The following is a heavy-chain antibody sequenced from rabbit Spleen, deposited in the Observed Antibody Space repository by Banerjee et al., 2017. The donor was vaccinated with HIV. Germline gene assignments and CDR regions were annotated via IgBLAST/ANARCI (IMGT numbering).Heavy chain of an antibody. CDR1: GFSFSSSDY. CDR2: VDIGGSDFT. Sequence: QSLEESGGDLVKPGASLTLTCTASGFSFSSSDYMCWVRQAPGKGLEWIGCVDIGGSDFTYFASWAKGRFTISKTSSTTVTLQMTSLTAADTATYFCARDAATSFSSYGMDLWGPGTLVTVS. J-gene: IGHJ6*01. D-gene: IGHD8-1*01. V-gene: IGHV1S40*01. CDR3: ARDAATSFSSYGMDL.